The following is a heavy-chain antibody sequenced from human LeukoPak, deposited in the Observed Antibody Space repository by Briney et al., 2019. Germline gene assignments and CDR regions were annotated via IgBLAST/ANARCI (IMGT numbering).Heavy chain of an antibody. D-gene: IGHD1-1*01. V-gene: IGHV3-23*01. CDR3: AKSRSGSANWALQIFDN. J-gene: IGHJ4*02. Sequence: GGSLRLSCAASGFTFSSYAMSGVRQAPGKGLEWVSAISGSGGSTYYADYVRGRFTISRDNSNNTVYVQMNSLRAEDTAVYYCAKSRSGSANWALQIFDNWGQGALVTVSS. CDR1: GFTFSSYA. CDR2: ISGSGGST.